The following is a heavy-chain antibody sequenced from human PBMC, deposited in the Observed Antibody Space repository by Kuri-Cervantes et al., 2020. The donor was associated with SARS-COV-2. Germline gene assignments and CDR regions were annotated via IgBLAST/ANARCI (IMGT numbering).Heavy chain of an antibody. CDR1: GFLFSASA. CDR3: TRDKLWFGELTNWFDP. CDR2: VRGKANNYAT. Sequence: GESLKISCEVSGFLFSASAIHWVRQGSGKGLEWVGRVRGKANNYATAYAASVKGRFTISRDDSKNMAYLQMNSLKTEDTAVYYCTRDKLWFGELTNWFDPRGQGTLVTVSS. D-gene: IGHD3-10*01. J-gene: IGHJ5*02. V-gene: IGHV3-73*01.